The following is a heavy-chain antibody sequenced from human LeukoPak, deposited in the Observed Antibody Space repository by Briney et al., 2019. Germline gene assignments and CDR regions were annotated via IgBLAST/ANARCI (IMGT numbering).Heavy chain of an antibody. CDR1: GGTFSSYA. V-gene: IGHV1-69*05. J-gene: IGHJ4*02. CDR2: IIPIFGTE. CDR3: ASAALAYCGGDCYHTFDY. Sequence: SVKVSCKASGGTFSSYAISWVRQAPGQGLEWMGGIIPIFGTENYAQKFQGRVTITTDDSTSTAYMELSSLRSEDTAVYYCASAALAYCGGDCYHTFDYWGQGTLVTVSS. D-gene: IGHD2-21*02.